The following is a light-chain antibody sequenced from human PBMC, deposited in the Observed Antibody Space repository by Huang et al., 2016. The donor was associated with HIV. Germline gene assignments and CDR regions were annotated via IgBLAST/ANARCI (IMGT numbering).Light chain of an antibody. V-gene: IGKV1-33*01. CDR3: QQFDNVPYS. CDR2: DVT. J-gene: IGKJ2*03. CDR1: QDISNY. Sequence: DIQMTQSPSSLSASIGDRVTITCQASQDISNYLNWYQQKPGKAPKLLLYDVTNSEAGVPSRFSGSGSGTDFTLTISRLQPEDFATYYCQQFDNVPYSFGQGTRLEIK.